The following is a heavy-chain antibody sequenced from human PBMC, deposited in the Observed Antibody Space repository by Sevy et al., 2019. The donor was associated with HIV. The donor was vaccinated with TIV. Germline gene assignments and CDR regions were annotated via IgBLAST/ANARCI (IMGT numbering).Heavy chain of an antibody. CDR2: IRYDGSNK. CDR3: AKDGGYSSGWYEYFQH. J-gene: IGHJ1*01. CDR1: GFTFSSYG. Sequence: GGSLRLSCAASGFTFSSYGMHWVRQAPGKGLEWVAFIRYDGSNKYYADSVKGRFTISRDNSKNTLYLQMNSLRAEDTAAYYCAKDGGYSSGWYEYFQHWGQGTLVTVSS. D-gene: IGHD6-19*01. V-gene: IGHV3-30*02.